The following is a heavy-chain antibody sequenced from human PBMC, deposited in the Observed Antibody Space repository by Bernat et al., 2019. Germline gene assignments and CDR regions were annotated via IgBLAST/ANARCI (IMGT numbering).Heavy chain of an antibody. CDR2: IYYSGST. J-gene: IGHJ4*02. CDR1: GGSISSSSYY. D-gene: IGHD6-19*01. Sequence: QLQLQESGPGLVKPSETLSLTCTVSGGSISSSSYYWGWIRQPPGKGLEWTGSIYYSGSTYYNPSLKSRVTISVDTSKNQFSLKLSSVTAADTAVYYCARWPPIAVAGKGLDYWGQGTLVTVSS. CDR3: ARWPPIAVAGKGLDY. V-gene: IGHV4-39*01.